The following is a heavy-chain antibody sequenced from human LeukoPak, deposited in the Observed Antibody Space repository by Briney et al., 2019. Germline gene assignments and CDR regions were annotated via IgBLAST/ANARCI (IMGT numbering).Heavy chain of an antibody. J-gene: IGHJ6*02. V-gene: IGHV1-8*01. D-gene: IGHD6-19*01. CDR3: AKKIDIPVGGTFHYYGLDV. CDR1: GYTFANYE. Sequence: ASVKVSCKASGYTFANYEINWVRQASGQGLEWMGWMNPNSGNTGFEQKFQGRVSMTRNISISTAFMELSSLRSEDTAVYYCAKKIDIPVGGTFHYYGLDVWGQGTTVTVS. CDR2: MNPNSGNT.